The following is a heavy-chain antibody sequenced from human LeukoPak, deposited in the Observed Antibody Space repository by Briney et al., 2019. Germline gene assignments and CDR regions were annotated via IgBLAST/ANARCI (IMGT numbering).Heavy chain of an antibody. V-gene: IGHV3-48*03. CDR2: ISSSGSTI. CDR1: GFTFSSYE. CDR3: ARDPVSRVGANAAFDI. Sequence: PGGSLRLSCAASGFTFSSYEMNWVRQAPGKGLEWVSYISSSGSTIYYADSVKGRFTISRDNAKNSLYLQMNSLRAEDTAVYYCARDPVSRVGANAAFDIWGQGTMVTVSS. J-gene: IGHJ3*02. D-gene: IGHD1-26*01.